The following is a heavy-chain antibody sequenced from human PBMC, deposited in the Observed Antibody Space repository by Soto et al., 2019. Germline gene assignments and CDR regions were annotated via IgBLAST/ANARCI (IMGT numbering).Heavy chain of an antibody. Sequence: SQTLSLTCAISGDSVSSNSAAWNWIRQSPSRGLEWLGRTYYRSKWYNDYAVSVKSRITINPDTSKNQFSLQLNSVTPEDTAVYYCARAYPSRAPYSRSWPIDDCGQGTLLTLSS. CDR2: TYYRSKWYN. CDR1: GDSVSSNSAA. D-gene: IGHD6-13*01. CDR3: ARAYPSRAPYSRSWPIDD. J-gene: IGHJ4*02. V-gene: IGHV6-1*01.